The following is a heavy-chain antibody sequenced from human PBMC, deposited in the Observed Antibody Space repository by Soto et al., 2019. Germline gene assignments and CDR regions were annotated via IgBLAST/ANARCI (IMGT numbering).Heavy chain of an antibody. J-gene: IGHJ6*02. CDR2: ISYDGSNK. V-gene: IGHV3-30-3*01. CDR1: GFTLSSYA. Sequence: GGSLRLSCAASGFTLSSYAMHWVRQAPGKGLEWVAVISYDGSNKYYADSVKGRFTISRDNSKNTLDLQMNSLRAEDTAVFYCARDSFPATTKGHGVYLYYGVDVWGQGTTVTVSS. CDR3: ARDSFPATTKGHGVYLYYGVDV. D-gene: IGHD6-25*01.